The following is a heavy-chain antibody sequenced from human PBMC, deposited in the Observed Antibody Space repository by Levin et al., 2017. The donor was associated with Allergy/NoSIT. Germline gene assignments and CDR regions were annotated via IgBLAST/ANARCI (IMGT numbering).Heavy chain of an antibody. D-gene: IGHD3-22*01. CDR3: ARGYYGAFDI. CDR1: GFTFSNYW. CDR2: INSDGSST. J-gene: IGHJ3*02. V-gene: IGHV3-74*01. Sequence: GESLKISCAASGFTFSNYWMYWVRQAPGKGLVWVSRINSDGSSTTYADSVKGRFTISRDNAKNTLYLQMNSLRAEDTAVYYCARGYYGAFDIWGQGTTVTVSS.